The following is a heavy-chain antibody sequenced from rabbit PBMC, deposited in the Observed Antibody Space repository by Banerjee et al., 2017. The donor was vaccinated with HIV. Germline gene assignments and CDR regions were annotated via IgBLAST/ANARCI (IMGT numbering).Heavy chain of an antibody. V-gene: IGHV1S7*01. D-gene: IGHD7-1*01. CDR3: ARNYGTGSYDL. Sequence: QLVESGGGLVTLGGSLKLSCKASGFDFSSYGVSWVRQAPGKGLEWIGYIDPVFGSTYYASWVNGRFTISSHNAQNTLYLQLDSLTAADTATYFCARNYGTGSYDLWGQGTLVTVS. J-gene: IGHJ6*01. CDR2: IDPVFGST. CDR1: GFDFSSYG.